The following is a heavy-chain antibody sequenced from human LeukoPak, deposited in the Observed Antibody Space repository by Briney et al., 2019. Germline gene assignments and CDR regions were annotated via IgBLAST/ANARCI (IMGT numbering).Heavy chain of an antibody. CDR2: IYYSGST. CDR1: GGSISSSSYY. V-gene: IGHV4-39*01. J-gene: IGHJ4*02. D-gene: IGHD3-10*01. CDR3: ARPGAWFGELFPFDY. Sequence: PSETLSLTCTVSGGSISSSSYYWGWIRQPPGKGLEWIGSIYYSGSTYYNPSLKSRVTISVDTSKNQSSLKLSSVTAADTAVSYCARPGAWFGELFPFDYWGQGTLVTVSS.